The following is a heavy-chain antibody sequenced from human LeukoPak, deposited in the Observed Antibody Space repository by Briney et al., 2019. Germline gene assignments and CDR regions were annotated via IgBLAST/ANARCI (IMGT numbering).Heavy chain of an antibody. CDR2: IYTSGNT. CDR3: ASEYYDSSGYYPLGFDP. J-gene: IGHJ5*02. D-gene: IGHD3-22*01. Sequence: SETLSLTCTVSGVSIGVYYWSWIRQPAGKGLEWIGHIYTSGNTNYNPSLKTRVTMSVDTSKNQFSLKLSSVTAADTAVYYCASEYYDSSGYYPLGFDPWGQGTLVTVSS. V-gene: IGHV4-4*07. CDR1: GVSIGVYY.